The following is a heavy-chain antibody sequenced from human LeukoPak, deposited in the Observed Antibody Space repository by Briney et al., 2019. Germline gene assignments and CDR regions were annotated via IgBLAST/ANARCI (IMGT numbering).Heavy chain of an antibody. CDR2: ISSSSSYI. CDR3: ARAGALLGDNYYFDY. Sequence: GGSLRLSCAASGFTFSSYSMTWVRQPPRKGREWVSSISSSSSYIYYADSVKGRFTISRDNAKNSLYLQMNTLRAEDTAVYYCARAGALLGDNYYFDYWGQGTLVTVSS. V-gene: IGHV3-21*01. CDR1: GFTFSSYS. J-gene: IGHJ4*02. D-gene: IGHD4/OR15-4a*01.